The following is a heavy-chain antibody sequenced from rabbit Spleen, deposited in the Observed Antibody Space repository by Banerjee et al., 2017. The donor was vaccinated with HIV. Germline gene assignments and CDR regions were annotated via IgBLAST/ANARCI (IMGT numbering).Heavy chain of an antibody. D-gene: IGHD1-1*01. CDR1: GFSFSTSYH. CDR2: IYSGIDGVT. Sequence: QALEESGGGLVQHEGSLTLTCTASGFSFSTSYHMCWVRQAPGKGLEWIACIYSGIDGVTHYASWAKGRFTISKTSSTTVALQMTSLTAAAAATYFCSRDTSSSVSSYGLGLWGQGTLVTVS. V-gene: IGHV1S40*01. J-gene: IGHJ6*01. CDR3: SRDTSSSVSSYGLGL.